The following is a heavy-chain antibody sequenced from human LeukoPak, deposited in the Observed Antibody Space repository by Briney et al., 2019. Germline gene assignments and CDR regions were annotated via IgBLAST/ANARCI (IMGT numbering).Heavy chain of an antibody. V-gene: IGHV2-70*11. Sequence: SGPTLVNPTQTLTLTCTFSGFSLSTSGMCVSWIRQPPGKALEWLARIDWDDDKYYSTSLKTRLTISKDTSKNQVVFTMTNMDPVDTATYYCARILVGYSSSWLFDYWGQGTLVTVSS. CDR1: GFSLSTSGMC. D-gene: IGHD6-13*01. CDR2: IDWDDDK. CDR3: ARILVGYSSSWLFDY. J-gene: IGHJ4*02.